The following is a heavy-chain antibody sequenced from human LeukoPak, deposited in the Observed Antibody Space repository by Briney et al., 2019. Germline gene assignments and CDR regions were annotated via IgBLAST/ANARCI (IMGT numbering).Heavy chain of an antibody. V-gene: IGHV4-39*01. Sequence: PSETLSLTCTVSGGSISSSSPYWGWIRQPPGKGLEWIGSIYYSGSTYFNPSLKSRLTISIDTSKNQFSLKLSSVTAADTAVYYCARHWQSAPFDYWGQGTLVTVSS. CDR2: IYYSGST. J-gene: IGHJ4*02. D-gene: IGHD6-25*01. CDR1: GGSISSSSPY. CDR3: ARHWQSAPFDY.